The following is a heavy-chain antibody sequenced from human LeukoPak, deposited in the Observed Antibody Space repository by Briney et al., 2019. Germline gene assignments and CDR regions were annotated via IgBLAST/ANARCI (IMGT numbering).Heavy chain of an antibody. V-gene: IGHV4-39*07. J-gene: IGHJ4*02. CDR2: IYYSGST. Sequence: SETLSLTCSVSGGSVSGTNYYWAWIRQPPEKGLEWIGTIYYSGSTYYNVSLKSRVTISVDTSKDQFSLNLNSVTAADTAVYYCARLRSPGDFDYWGQGTLVTVSS. CDR1: GGSVSGTNYY. D-gene: IGHD1-26*01. CDR3: ARLRSPGDFDY.